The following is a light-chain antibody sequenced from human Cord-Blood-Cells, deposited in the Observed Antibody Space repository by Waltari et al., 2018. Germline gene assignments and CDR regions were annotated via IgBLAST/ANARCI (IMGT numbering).Light chain of an antibody. CDR3: SSYAGSSTYV. J-gene: IGLJ1*01. CDR2: EVN. V-gene: IGLV2-8*01. CDR1: SSDVGGYNY. Sequence: QSALTQPPSASGSPGQSVTISCTGTSSDVGGYNYVSWYQQHPGEAPKLMIYEVNKRPSGVPDRFSGSKSGNTASLTVSGLQAEDEADYYCSSYAGSSTYVFGTGTKVTVL.